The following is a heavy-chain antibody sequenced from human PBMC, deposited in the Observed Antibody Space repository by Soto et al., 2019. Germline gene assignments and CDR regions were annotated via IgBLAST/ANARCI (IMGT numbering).Heavy chain of an antibody. J-gene: IGHJ6*03. CDR2: MNPNSGNT. CDR1: GYTFTSYD. Sequence: ASVKVSCKASGYTFTSYDINWVRQATGQGLEWMGWMNPNSGNTGYAQKFQGRVTMTRNTSISTAYMELSSLRSGDTAVYYCARAIVDYDFWCGYYAYYYYYMDVWGKGTTVTVSS. CDR3: ARAIVDYDFWCGYYAYYYYYMDV. V-gene: IGHV1-8*01. D-gene: IGHD3-3*01.